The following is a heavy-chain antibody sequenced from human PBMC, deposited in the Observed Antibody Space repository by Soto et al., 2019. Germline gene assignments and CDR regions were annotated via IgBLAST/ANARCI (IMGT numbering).Heavy chain of an antibody. CDR3: AKESREWLRYDY. J-gene: IGHJ4*02. CDR2: IIPIFGTA. D-gene: IGHD5-12*01. V-gene: IGHV1-69*06. Sequence: ASVKVSCKASGGTFSSYAISWVRQAPGQGLEWMGGIIPIFGTANYAQKFQGRVTITADKSTSTAYMELSSLRSEDTAVYYCAKESREWLRYDYWGQGTLVTVSS. CDR1: GGTFSSYA.